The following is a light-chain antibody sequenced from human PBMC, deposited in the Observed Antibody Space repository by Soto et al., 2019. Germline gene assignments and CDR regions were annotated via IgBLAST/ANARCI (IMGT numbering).Light chain of an antibody. CDR3: CSYVDTDTWV. CDR2: GVS. J-gene: IGLJ3*02. Sequence: QSAVTQPRSVSGSPGQSVTISCTGTNSDVGGYNYVSWYQQYPGKAPKLMISGVSERPSGVPDRFSGSKSGNTASLTISGLHAEDEADYYCCSYVDTDTWVFGGGTKLTVL. V-gene: IGLV2-11*01. CDR1: NSDVGGYNY.